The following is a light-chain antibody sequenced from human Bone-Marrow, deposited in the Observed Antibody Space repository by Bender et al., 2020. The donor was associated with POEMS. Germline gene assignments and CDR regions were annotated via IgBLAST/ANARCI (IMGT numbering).Light chain of an antibody. V-gene: IGLV1-44*01. CDR3: SAWDGILNGWV. Sequence: QSVLTPPPSASATPGQRATISCSGSSSNIGGNAVNWCQHLPGPAPKLLIYGNDQRPSGVADRFSGSKSGTSASLAISGLQSEDEADYFCSAWDGILNGWVFGGGTELTVL. J-gene: IGLJ3*02. CDR2: GND. CDR1: SSNIGGNA.